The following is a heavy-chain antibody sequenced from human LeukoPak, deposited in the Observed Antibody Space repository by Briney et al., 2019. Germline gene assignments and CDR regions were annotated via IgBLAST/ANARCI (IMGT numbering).Heavy chain of an antibody. CDR1: GGSISSYY. V-gene: IGHV4-59*01. D-gene: IGHD6-13*01. J-gene: IGHJ4*02. CDR2: IYYSGST. Sequence: SETLSLTCTVSGGSISSYYWSWIRQPPGKGLEWIGYIYYSGSTNYNPSLKSRVTISVDTSKNQFSLKLSSVTAAGTAVYYCARGSSAAAGLKFDYWGQGTLVTVSS. CDR3: ARGSSAAAGLKFDY.